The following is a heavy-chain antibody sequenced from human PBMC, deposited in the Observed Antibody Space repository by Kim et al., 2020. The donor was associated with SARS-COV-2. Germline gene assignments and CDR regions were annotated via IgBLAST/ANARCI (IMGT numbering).Heavy chain of an antibody. CDR3: ARAELLLHIGSYYGMDV. CDR1: GFTVSSNY. V-gene: IGHV3-53*01. CDR2: IYSGGST. Sequence: GGSLRLSCAASGFTVSSNYMSWVRQAPGKGLEWVSVIYSGGSTYYADSVKGRFTISRDNSKNTLYLQMNSLRAEDTAVYYCARAELLLHIGSYYGMDVWGQGTTVTVSS. D-gene: IGHD2-15*01. J-gene: IGHJ6*02.